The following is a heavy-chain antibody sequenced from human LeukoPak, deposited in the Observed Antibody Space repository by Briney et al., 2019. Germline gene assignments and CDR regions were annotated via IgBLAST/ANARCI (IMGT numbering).Heavy chain of an antibody. CDR2: IKSKTDGGTT. Sequence: PGGSLRLSCAASGFTFSNAWMSWVRQAPGKGLEWVGRIKSKTDGGTTDYAAPVKGRFTISRDDSKNTLYLQMNSLETEDTAVYYCTTRLGYCSSTSCPYAFDIWGQGTMVTVSS. CDR1: GFTFSNAW. D-gene: IGHD2-2*01. J-gene: IGHJ3*02. V-gene: IGHV3-15*01. CDR3: TTRLGYCSSTSCPYAFDI.